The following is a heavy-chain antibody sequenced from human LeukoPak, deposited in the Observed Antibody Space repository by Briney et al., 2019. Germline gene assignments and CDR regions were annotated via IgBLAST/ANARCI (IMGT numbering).Heavy chain of an antibody. CDR2: ISSSGSTI. CDR1: GFTFSSYE. D-gene: IGHD2-2*01. V-gene: IGHV3-48*03. Sequence: PTGGSLRLSCAASGFTFSSYEMNWVRQAPGKGLEWVSYISSSGSTIYYADSVKGRFTISRDNAKNSLYLQMNSLRAEDTAVYYCARGGYCSSTSCYGVIDYWGQGTLVTVSS. CDR3: ARGGYCSSTSCYGVIDY. J-gene: IGHJ4*02.